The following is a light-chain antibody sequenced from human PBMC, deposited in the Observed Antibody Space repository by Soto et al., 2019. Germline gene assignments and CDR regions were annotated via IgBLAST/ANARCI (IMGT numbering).Light chain of an antibody. CDR2: KAS. V-gene: IGKV1-5*03. CDR3: KQYNSYSSGT. CDR1: QSIDSW. J-gene: IGKJ1*01. Sequence: DIQMTQSPSTLSASVGDRVTITCRASQSIDSWLAWYQQKPGKAPNLLIYKASSLESGVPSRFSGSGSGTGFTLTISSLQPDDFATYYCKQYNSYSSGTFGQGTKVDIK.